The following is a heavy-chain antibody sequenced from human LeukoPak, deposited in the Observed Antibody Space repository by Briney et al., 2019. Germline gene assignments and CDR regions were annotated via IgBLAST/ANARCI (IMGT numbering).Heavy chain of an antibody. D-gene: IGHD3-10*01. CDR2: IHPNGVRT. CDR3: AGGYYYNTGNAFDM. V-gene: IGHV1-2*02. Sequence: ASVRASCKAAGYIFTGYYMKWVRQAPGQGLEWRGWIHPNGVRTSYAQKFQGRVTMTRHTSIRTAHMELSRLRCDDAPLLYCAGGYYYNTGNAFDMGRQGTIATVSS. CDR1: GYIFTGYY. J-gene: IGHJ3*02.